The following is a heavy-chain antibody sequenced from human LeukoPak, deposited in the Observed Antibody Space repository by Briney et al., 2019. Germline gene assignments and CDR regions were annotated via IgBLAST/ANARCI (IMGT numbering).Heavy chain of an antibody. J-gene: IGHJ4*02. CDR2: ISYDGSNK. D-gene: IGHD6-13*01. CDR1: GFTFSSYA. CDR3: AKPPTYYSSSWPPQDY. Sequence: PGGSLRLPCAASGFTFSSYAMHWVRQAPGKGLEWVAVISYDGSNKYYADSVKGRFTISRDNSKNTLYLQMNSLRAEDTAVYYCAKPPTYYSSSWPPQDYWGQGTLVTVSS. V-gene: IGHV3-30*04.